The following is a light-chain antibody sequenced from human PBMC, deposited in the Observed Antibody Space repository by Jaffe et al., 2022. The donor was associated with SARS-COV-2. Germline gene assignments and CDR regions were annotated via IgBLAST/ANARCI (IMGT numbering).Light chain of an antibody. Sequence: DIQMTQSPSSLSASVGDRVTITCQASQDISTYLNWYQQRPGKPPKLLIYEASILETGVPSRFSGGGSETDFTFTISNLQPEDAATYYCQQYDDLPALSFGGGTRVEIK. CDR1: QDISTY. CDR3: QQYDDLPALS. CDR2: EAS. J-gene: IGKJ4*01. V-gene: IGKV1-33*01.